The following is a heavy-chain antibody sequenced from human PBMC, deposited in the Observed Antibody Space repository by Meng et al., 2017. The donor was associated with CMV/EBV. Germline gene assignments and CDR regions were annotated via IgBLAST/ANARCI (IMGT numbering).Heavy chain of an antibody. CDR2: INHSGST. V-gene: IGHV4-34*01. J-gene: IGHJ5*02. Sequence: QVQLGAWAAGLLQPSETPALTCAVYGGSFSGYYWGWSRQPTGKGLEWIGKINHSGSTNHNPSLKSRVTISVDTSKNQFSLKLSSVTAADTAVYYCARGGSWFDPWGQGTLVTVSS. CDR1: GGSFSGYY. CDR3: ARGGSWFDP.